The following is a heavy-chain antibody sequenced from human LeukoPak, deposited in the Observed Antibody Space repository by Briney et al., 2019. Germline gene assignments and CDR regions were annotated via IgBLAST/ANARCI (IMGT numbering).Heavy chain of an antibody. Sequence: SETLSLTCTVSGGSISSSSYYWGWIRQPPGKGLEWIGSIYYSGSTYYNPSLKSRVTISVDTSKNQFSLKLSSVTAADTAVYYCARRVTRPTTGFDYWGQGTLVTVSS. J-gene: IGHJ4*02. D-gene: IGHD2-21*02. CDR2: IYYSGST. CDR3: ARRVTRPTTGFDY. CDR1: GGSISSSSYY. V-gene: IGHV4-39*07.